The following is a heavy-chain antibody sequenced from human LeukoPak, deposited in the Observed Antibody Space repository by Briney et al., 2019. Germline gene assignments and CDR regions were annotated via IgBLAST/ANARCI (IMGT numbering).Heavy chain of an antibody. CDR3: ARQYCSGGSCYIGY. D-gene: IGHD2-15*01. J-gene: IGHJ4*02. CDR2: IYHSGST. V-gene: IGHV4-38-2*01. CDR1: GYSISSGYY. Sequence: SSETLSLTCAVSGYSISSGYYWGWIRQPPGKGLEWIGSIYHSGSTYYNPSLKSRGTISVDTSRNQCSLKLSSVTAADTAVYYCARQYCSGGSCYIGYWGQGTLVTVSS.